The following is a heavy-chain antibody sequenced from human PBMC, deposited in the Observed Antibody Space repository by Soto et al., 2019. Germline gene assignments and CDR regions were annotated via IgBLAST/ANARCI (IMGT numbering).Heavy chain of an antibody. CDR1: GYIFTDYD. V-gene: IGHV1-2*02. Sequence: QVHLVQSGAEVKKPGASEKVSCKASGYIFTDYDMNWVRQAPGQGPEWMGWINPNSGGTKYAQKFQGRVTMTTDTSINTAYMELSGLTSDDTAVYYCARPYCGSNSCHNWFDSWGQGTLVTVSS. D-gene: IGHD2-21*01. J-gene: IGHJ5*01. CDR3: ARPYCGSNSCHNWFDS. CDR2: INPNSGGT.